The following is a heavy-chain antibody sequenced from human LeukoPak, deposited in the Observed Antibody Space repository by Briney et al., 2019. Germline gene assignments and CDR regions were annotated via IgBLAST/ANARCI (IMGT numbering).Heavy chain of an antibody. CDR1: GFTFSDYC. J-gene: IGHJ6*03. V-gene: IGHV3-11*04. D-gene: IGHD3-3*01. CDR3: ARDGYDFWSGYYSYYYYYMDV. CDR2: ISSSGSTI. Sequence: GGSLRLSCAASGFTFSDYCMSWIRQAPGKGLEWISYISSSGSTIYYADSVKGRFTISRDNAKNSLYLQMNSLRAEDTAVYYCARDGYDFWSGYYSYYYYYMDVWGKGTTVTVSS.